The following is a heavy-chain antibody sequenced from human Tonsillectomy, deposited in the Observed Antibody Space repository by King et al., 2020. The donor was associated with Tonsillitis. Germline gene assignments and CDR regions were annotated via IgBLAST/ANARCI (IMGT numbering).Heavy chain of an antibody. CDR2: IYSGGST. V-gene: IGHV3-66*01. D-gene: IGHD5-12*01. J-gene: IGHJ6*02. CDR3: ARGGGYSGYDHYYGMDV. CDR1: GFTVSSNY. Sequence: VQLVESGGGLVQPGGSLRLSCAASGFTVSSNYMSWVRQAPGKGLEWVSVIYSGGSTYYADSVKGRFTISRDNSKNTLYLQMNSLRAEDTAVYYCARGGGYSGYDHYYGMDVWGQGTTVTVSS.